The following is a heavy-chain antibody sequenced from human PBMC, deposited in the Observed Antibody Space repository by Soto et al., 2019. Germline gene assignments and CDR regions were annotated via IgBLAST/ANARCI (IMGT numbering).Heavy chain of an antibody. J-gene: IGHJ4*02. CDR3: ARVPYFYDSSGYYFDY. CDR2: INWNGGST. V-gene: IGHV3-20*04. D-gene: IGHD3-22*01. Sequence: LRLSCAASGFSFDDYGMSWVRQGPGKGLEWVSGINWNGGSTGYADSVKGRFTISRDNAKYSLYLQMKSLRAEDTALYYCARVPYFYDSSGYYFDYWGQGTLVTVSS. CDR1: GFSFDDYG.